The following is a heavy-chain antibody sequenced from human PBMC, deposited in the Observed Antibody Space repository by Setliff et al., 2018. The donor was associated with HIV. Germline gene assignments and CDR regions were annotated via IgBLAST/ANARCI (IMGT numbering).Heavy chain of an antibody. V-gene: IGHV1-46*01. CDR1: GYTFTTYY. D-gene: IGHD6-19*01. CDR2: LNPSEGTT. CDR3: VRGYRSAWNSWFDA. J-gene: IGHJ5*02. Sequence: ASVKVSCKASGYTFTTYYIHWVRQAPGQGLEWMGILNPSEGTTSFAQKFQSRVTMTRDTSTSTVYMDLSSLRADDTAVYYCVRGYRSAWNSWFDAWGQGTRVTVSS.